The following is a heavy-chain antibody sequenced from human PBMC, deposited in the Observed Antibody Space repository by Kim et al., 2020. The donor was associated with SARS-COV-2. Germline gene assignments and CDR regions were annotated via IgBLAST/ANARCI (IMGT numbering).Heavy chain of an antibody. J-gene: IGHJ5*02. D-gene: IGHD3-10*01. V-gene: IGHV1-18*01. CDR3: ARDQGTYYSNWFDP. Sequence: AQKRQGRVTMTSDTSTSTAYMGLRSLRSDDTAVYYCARDQGTYYSNWFDPWGQGTLVTVSS.